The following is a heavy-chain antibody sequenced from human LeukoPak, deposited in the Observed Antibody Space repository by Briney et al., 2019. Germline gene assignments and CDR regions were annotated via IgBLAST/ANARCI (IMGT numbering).Heavy chain of an antibody. CDR1: GGSIGHYF. V-gene: IGHV4-59*01. CDR3: ARVSRDSSGWFPNFDY. Sequence: SETLSLTCAVSGGSIGHYFWSWIRQPPGKGLEWIGYVYYSGSTNYNPSLKSRVAISVDTSKNQFSLKVSSVTAADTAVYYCARVSRDSSGWFPNFDYWGQGTLVTVSS. D-gene: IGHD6-19*01. CDR2: VYYSGST. J-gene: IGHJ4*02.